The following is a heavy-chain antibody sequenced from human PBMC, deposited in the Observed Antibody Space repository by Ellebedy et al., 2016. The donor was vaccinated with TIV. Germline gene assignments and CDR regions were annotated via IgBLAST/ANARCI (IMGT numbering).Heavy chain of an antibody. J-gene: IGHJ3*02. V-gene: IGHV3-23*01. D-gene: IGHD2-8*02. CDR3: AKDVRYTTGWGGALDI. Sequence: PGGSLRLSCAASGFNFGGHAMKRVRQAPGKGLEWVSSIGSSAYTTHYADSVKGRFTISRDNSRNTLYLQMNSLRGEDMAVYFCAKDVRYTTGWGGALDIWGQGAMVTVSS. CDR1: GFNFGGHA. CDR2: IGSSAYTT.